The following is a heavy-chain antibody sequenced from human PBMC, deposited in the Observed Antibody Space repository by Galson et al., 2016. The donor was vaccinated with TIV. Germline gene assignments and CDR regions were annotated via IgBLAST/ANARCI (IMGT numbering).Heavy chain of an antibody. J-gene: IGHJ4*02. CDR2: ISATGIST. D-gene: IGHD5-18*01. CDR3: AKDRQWIPSSLDY. Sequence: SLRLSCAASGFTFSSYIMSWVRQAPGKGLEWVSSISATGISTYYGDSVKGRFTISRDNSKNTLSLQLNSLRAEDTAVYFCAKDRQWIPSSLDYWGQGILVTVSS. V-gene: IGHV3-23*01. CDR1: GFTFSSYI.